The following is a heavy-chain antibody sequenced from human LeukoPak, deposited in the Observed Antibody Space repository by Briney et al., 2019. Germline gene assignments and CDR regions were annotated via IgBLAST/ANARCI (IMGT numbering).Heavy chain of an antibody. CDR3: ARERIFERSRVDY. D-gene: IGHD3-9*01. CDR2: ISAYNGNT. V-gene: IGHV1-18*04. J-gene: IGHJ4*02. Sequence: ASVKVSCKASRYTFTNYVINWVRQAPGQGFEWVGWISAYNGNTNYTQKFQGRLTITMDTSTSTAYMELRSMRSDDTAVYFCARERIFERSRVDYWGQGTLVTVSS. CDR1: RYTFTNYV.